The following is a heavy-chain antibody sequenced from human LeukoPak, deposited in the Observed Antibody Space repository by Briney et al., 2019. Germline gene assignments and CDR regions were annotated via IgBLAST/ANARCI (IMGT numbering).Heavy chain of an antibody. CDR1: GGTFSSYA. V-gene: IGHV1-69*13. D-gene: IGHD3-9*01. Sequence: GASVKVSCKASGGTFSSYAISWVRQAPGQGLEWMGGIIPIFGTANYAQKFQGRVTTTADESTSTAYMELSSLRSEDTAVYYCASSDYDILTGYYGWGQGTLVTVSS. CDR2: IIPIFGTA. CDR3: ASSDYDILTGYYG. J-gene: IGHJ4*02.